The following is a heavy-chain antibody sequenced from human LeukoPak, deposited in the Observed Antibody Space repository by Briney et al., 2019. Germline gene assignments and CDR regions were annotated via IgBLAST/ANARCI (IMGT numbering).Heavy chain of an antibody. V-gene: IGHV3-66*01. Sequence: PGGSLRLSCAASGFTVSSNYMSWVRQAPGKGLEWVSVIDSGGSTYYADSVKGRFAISRDNSKNTLYLQMNSLRAEDTAVYYCARETYSGSYLGDLDYWGQGTLVTVSS. CDR3: ARETYSGSYLGDLDY. D-gene: IGHD1-26*01. CDR1: GFTVSSNY. J-gene: IGHJ4*02. CDR2: IDSGGST.